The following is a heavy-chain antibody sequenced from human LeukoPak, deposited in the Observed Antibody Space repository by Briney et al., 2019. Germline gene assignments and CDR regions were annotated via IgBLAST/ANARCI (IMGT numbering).Heavy chain of an antibody. V-gene: IGHV3-9*01. Sequence: GRSLRLSCAGSGFIFNNYAMHWDRQPPGKGLEWVSGISWNSGSIDYADSVKGRFTISRDNAKNSLYLQMNSLRAEDTAVYYCVRDNPRQQGFAYWGQGTLVTVSS. D-gene: IGHD6-13*01. CDR2: ISWNSGSI. CDR3: VRDNPRQQGFAY. CDR1: GFIFNNYA. J-gene: IGHJ4*02.